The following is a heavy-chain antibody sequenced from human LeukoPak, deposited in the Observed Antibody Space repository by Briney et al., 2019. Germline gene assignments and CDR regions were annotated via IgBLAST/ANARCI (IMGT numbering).Heavy chain of an antibody. Sequence: ASVKVSCKASGYTFTGYYMHWVRQAPGQGLEWMGWINPNSGGTNYGQKFQGRVTMTRDTSISTAYMELSRLRSDDTAVYYCARELFLTYCGGDCPPHDAFDIWGQGTMVTVSS. CDR2: INPNSGGT. V-gene: IGHV1-2*02. D-gene: IGHD2-21*01. J-gene: IGHJ3*02. CDR3: ARELFLTYCGGDCPPHDAFDI. CDR1: GYTFTGYY.